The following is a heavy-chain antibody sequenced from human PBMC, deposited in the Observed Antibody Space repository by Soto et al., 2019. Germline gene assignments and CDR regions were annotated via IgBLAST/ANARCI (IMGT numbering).Heavy chain of an antibody. V-gene: IGHV3-23*01. CDR3: AKDLLSSYYYGMDA. CDR1: GFMFGSYA. Sequence: EVQLLESGGGLVQPGGSLRLSCAASGFMFGSYAMSWVRQAPGKGLEWVSGISGSGTDTYYADAVKGRVTISRDNAKNTLYLQMTGLRAEDTDIYYCAKDLLSSYYYGMDAWGQGTTVTVSS. J-gene: IGHJ6*02. CDR2: ISGSGTDT. D-gene: IGHD3-10*01.